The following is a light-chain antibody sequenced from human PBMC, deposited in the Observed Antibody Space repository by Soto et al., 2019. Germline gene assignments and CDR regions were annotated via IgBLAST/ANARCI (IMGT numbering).Light chain of an antibody. CDR2: GNN. Sequence: QSVLTQAPSVSGAPGQRVTISCTGSSSNIGAGHDVHWYQQVPGTAPKLLIYGNNNRPSGVPDRFSASKSGTSASLTINDLQVEDEADYHCQSYDNSLTSRVFGGGTKVTVL. CDR3: QSYDNSLTSRV. V-gene: IGLV1-40*01. J-gene: IGLJ3*02. CDR1: SSNIGAGHD.